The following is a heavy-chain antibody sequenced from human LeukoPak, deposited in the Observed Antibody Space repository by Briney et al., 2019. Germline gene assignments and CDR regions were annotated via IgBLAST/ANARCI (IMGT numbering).Heavy chain of an antibody. V-gene: IGHV3-48*04. J-gene: IGHJ6*02. D-gene: IGHD2-15*01. CDR3: ARSRISVVVVAATRYYYYYGMDV. CDR1: GITFSSCS. Sequence: PGGPLRPSCAASGITFSSCSMNWVRQAPGKGLKWFSYISSSGSTIYYADSVKGRFTISRDNAKNSLYLQMNSLRADDTAVYYCARSRISVVVVAATRYYYYYGMDVWGQGTTVTVSS. CDR2: ISSSGSTI.